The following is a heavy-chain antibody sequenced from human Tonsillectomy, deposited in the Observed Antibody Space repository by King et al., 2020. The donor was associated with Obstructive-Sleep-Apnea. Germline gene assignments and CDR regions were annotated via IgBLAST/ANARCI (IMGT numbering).Heavy chain of an antibody. CDR3: TREASSGPRSFDY. D-gene: IGHD3-3*01. J-gene: IGHJ4*02. CDR1: GDSVSSNSAA. V-gene: IGHV6-1*01. CDR2: TYYRSKWDN. Sequence: VQLQQSGPGLVKPSQTLSLTCAISGDSVSSNSAAWNWIRQSPSRGLEWLGRTYYRSKWDNDYAESVESRITIKRDTSKNQISLQLNSVTPEDTAVYYCTREASSGPRSFDYWGQGTLVTVSS.